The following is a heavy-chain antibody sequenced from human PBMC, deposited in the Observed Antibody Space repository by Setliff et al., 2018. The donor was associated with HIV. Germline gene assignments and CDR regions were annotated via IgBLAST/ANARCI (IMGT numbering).Heavy chain of an antibody. J-gene: IGHJ4*02. CDR2: ISAYSGNT. D-gene: IGHD6-13*01. V-gene: IGHV1-18*01. Sequence: GASVKVSCKASGYIFSSYGITWVRQAPGQGLEWMGWISAYSGNTNYAQKLQGRVTMTTDTSTNTASMELRRLRSNDTAVYYCVTSEPYNSSPFHWGQGTLVTVS. CDR3: VTSEPYNSSPFH. CDR1: GYIFSSYG.